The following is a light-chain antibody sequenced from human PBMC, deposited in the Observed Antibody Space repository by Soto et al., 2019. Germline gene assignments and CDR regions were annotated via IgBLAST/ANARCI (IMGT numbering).Light chain of an antibody. CDR2: DAS. Sequence: EIVMTQSPATLSVSPGEGATLSCRASQGIGSTLAWYQHKPGQTPRLLIYDASTRANGVPARFSGSGSGTEFTLTIISLQSEDCGVYYCQRHIIWPLTFGGGTNVESK. CDR3: QRHIIWPLT. J-gene: IGKJ4*01. CDR1: QGIGST. V-gene: IGKV3-15*01.